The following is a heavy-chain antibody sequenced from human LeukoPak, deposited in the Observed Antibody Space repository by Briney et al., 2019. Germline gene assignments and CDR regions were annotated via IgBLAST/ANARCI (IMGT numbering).Heavy chain of an antibody. V-gene: IGHV3-23*01. CDR3: AKAIHYLDRWDAFDV. J-gene: IGHJ3*01. CDR1: GLIFRKYS. D-gene: IGHD2-2*03. Sequence: PGGSLRLSXVASGLIFRKYSMSWVRQAPGQGLEWVSSKTGRECNTYGADSVKGRFTISRDSSEDTLDLQMDSLRAEDTAIYYCAKAIHYLDRWDAFDVWGRGTMVIVSS. CDR2: KTGRECNT.